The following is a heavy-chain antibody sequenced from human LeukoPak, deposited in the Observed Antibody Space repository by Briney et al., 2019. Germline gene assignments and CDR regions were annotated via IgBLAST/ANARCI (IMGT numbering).Heavy chain of an antibody. CDR3: AVDSSGSYDAFDI. CDR2: IYTSGST. Sequence: SETLSLTCTVSGGSISSYYWSWIRQPPGKGLEWIGYIYTSGSTNYNPSLKSRVTISVDTSKNQFSLKLSSVTAADTAVYYCAVDSSGSYDAFDIWGKGTMVTVFS. V-gene: IGHV4-4*09. J-gene: IGHJ3*02. CDR1: GGSISSYY. D-gene: IGHD3-22*01.